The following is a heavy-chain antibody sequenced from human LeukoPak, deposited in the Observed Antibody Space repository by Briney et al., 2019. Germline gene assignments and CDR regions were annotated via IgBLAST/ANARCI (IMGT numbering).Heavy chain of an antibody. CDR2: IHSTGNT. CDR1: GGSITDHD. CDR3: ARFSSGCSTASCYLDY. Sequence: KASETLSLTCTVSGGSITDHDWSWIRQPPGKGRELTGHIHSTGNTFYKPSLKSRITISLDTSRNQFSLRLSSVTAADTAVYYCARFSSGCSTASCYLDYWGQGTLVTVSS. J-gene: IGHJ4*02. D-gene: IGHD2-2*01. V-gene: IGHV4-59*11.